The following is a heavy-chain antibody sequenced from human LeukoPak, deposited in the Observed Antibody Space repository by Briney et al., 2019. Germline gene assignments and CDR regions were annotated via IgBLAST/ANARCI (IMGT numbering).Heavy chain of an antibody. CDR2: IIPIFGTA. J-gene: IGHJ3*02. Sequence: ASVKVSCKASGGTFISYAISWVRQAPGQGLEWTGRIIPIFGTANYAQKFQGRVTITTDESTSTAYMELSSLRSEDTAVYYCSRGVGLTIFGDAFDIWGQGTMVTVSS. V-gene: IGHV1-69*05. CDR3: SRGVGLTIFGDAFDI. D-gene: IGHD3-9*01. CDR1: GGTFISYA.